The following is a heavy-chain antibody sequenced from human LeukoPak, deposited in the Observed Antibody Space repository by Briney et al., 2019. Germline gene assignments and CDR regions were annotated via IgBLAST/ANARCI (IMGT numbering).Heavy chain of an antibody. CDR2: ISGSGGST. V-gene: IGHV3-23*01. CDR1: GFTFSSYA. J-gene: IGHJ4*02. D-gene: IGHD6-19*01. Sequence: PGGSLRLSCAASGFTFSSYAMSWVRQAPGKGLEWVSAISGSGGSTYYADSVKGRFTISRDNSKNTLYLQMNSLRAEDTAVYYCAKDTGYSSGWTYYFDYWGQGTLVTVSS. CDR3: AKDTGYSSGWTYYFDY.